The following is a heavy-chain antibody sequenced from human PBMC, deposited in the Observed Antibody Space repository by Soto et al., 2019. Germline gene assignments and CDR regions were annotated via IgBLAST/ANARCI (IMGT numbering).Heavy chain of an antibody. CDR2: ISGSGGNT. CDR1: GFTFSSYA. Sequence: GGSLRLSCAASGFTFSSYALSWVRQTPGKSLEWVSAISGSGGNTYYADSVKGRFSISRDNSKNTLYLQMNALRAEDTAVYYCAKGITGGYDFDCGGQGTLVTFS. J-gene: IGHJ4*02. CDR3: AKGITGGYDFDC. V-gene: IGHV3-23*01. D-gene: IGHD5-12*01.